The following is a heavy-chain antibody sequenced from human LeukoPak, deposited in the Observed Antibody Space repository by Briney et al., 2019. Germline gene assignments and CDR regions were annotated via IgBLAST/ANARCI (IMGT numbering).Heavy chain of an antibody. CDR1: GFTFSSYA. CDR2: ISSTSTSI. Sequence: GGSLRLSCAASGFTFSSYAMSWVRQAPGKGLEWVSSISSTSTSIYHADSVKGRFTISRDNTKNSLYLQMDSLRAEDTAVYYCARDSVPNWGVNGVYWGQGTLATVSS. J-gene: IGHJ4*02. CDR3: ARDSVPNWGVNGVY. V-gene: IGHV3-21*01. D-gene: IGHD7-27*01.